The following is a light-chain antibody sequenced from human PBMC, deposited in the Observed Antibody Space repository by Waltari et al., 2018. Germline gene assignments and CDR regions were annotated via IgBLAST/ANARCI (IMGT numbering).Light chain of an antibody. V-gene: IGKV3-20*01. CDR3: QQYDGIVLT. Sequence: CRASQSVSSIALTWYQQKPGQAPRLLIYGASTRATGIPDRFSGSGSGTDFTLTISRLEPEDFAVYYCQQYDGIVLTFGGGTKVEI. CDR1: QSVSSIA. CDR2: GAS. J-gene: IGKJ4*01.